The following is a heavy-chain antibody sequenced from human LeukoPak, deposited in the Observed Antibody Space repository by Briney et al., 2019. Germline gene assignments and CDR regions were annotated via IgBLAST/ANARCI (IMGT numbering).Heavy chain of an antibody. CDR3: ARDRGGDWFDP. J-gene: IGHJ5*02. Sequence: ASVKVSCKASGYTFTSYYMHWVRQAPGQGLEWMGIINPSGGSTSYAQKFQGRVTMTRDMSTSTAYMELSSLRSEDTAVYYCARDRGGDWFDPWGQGTLVTVSS. CDR1: GYTFTSYY. CDR2: INPSGGST. V-gene: IGHV1-46*01. D-gene: IGHD4-23*01.